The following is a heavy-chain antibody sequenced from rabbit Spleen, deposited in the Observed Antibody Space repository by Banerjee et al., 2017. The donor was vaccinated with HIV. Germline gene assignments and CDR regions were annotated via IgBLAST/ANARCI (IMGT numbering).Heavy chain of an antibody. J-gene: IGHJ6*01. CDR3: TRGDYSSGNGYPL. CDR1: GFDLSSYYY. Sequence: QEQLVESGGGLVKPEGSLTLTCTASGFDLSSYYYMCWVRQAPGKGLEWIACIDSGSSGFTYFASWAKGRFTISKTSSTTVTLQMTSLTAADTATYFCTRGDYSSGNGYPLWGPGTLVTVS. D-gene: IGHD4-1*01. CDR2: IDSGSSGFT. V-gene: IGHV1S45*01.